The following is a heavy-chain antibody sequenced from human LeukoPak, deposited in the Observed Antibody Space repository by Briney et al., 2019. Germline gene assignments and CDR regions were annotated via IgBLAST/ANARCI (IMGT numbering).Heavy chain of an antibody. CDR1: GYPISSGYY. Sequence: SETLSLTCTVSGYPISSGYYWGWIRQPPGKGLEWIGSIYHSGSTYYNPSLKSRVTISVDTSKNQFSLKLSSVTAADTAVYYCARDRALYCGGDCPIDYWGQGTLVTVSS. CDR3: ARDRALYCGGDCPIDY. CDR2: IYHSGST. V-gene: IGHV4-38-2*02. J-gene: IGHJ4*02. D-gene: IGHD2-21*02.